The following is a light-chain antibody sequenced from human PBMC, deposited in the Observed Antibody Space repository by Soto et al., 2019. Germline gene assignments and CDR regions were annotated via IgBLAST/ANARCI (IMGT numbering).Light chain of an antibody. J-gene: IGKJ4*01. CDR1: QGVSTW. CDR2: ATS. V-gene: IGKV1D-16*01. CDR3: QQYNTYPLT. Sequence: DIQLTQSPSSLAASVGDRVTITCRASQGVSTWLAWHQQKPEQAPKSLVYATSKLQSGVPSRFNGTGSGTEFTLTISSLQPEDVATYFCQQYNTYPLTFGGGTKVEIK.